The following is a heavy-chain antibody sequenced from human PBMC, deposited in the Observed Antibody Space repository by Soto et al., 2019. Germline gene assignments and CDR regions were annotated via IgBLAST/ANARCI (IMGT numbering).Heavy chain of an antibody. CDR1: GGTFSSYT. D-gene: IGHD2-2*01. Sequence: QVQLVQSGAEVKKPGSSVKVSCKASGGTFSSYTISWVRQAPGQGLEWMGRIIPILGIANYAQKVQGRVTITADKSTSTAYMELSSLRSEDTAVYYCARYSGLVPADGWGQGTLVTVSS. J-gene: IGHJ4*02. CDR3: ARYSGLVPADG. CDR2: IIPILGIA. V-gene: IGHV1-69*02.